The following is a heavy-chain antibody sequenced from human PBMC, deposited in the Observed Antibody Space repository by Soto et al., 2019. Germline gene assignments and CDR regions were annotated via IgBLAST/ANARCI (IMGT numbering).Heavy chain of an antibody. CDR2: ISGGSGST. J-gene: IGHJ6*02. CDR3: AKSLLRFFDYYYYGMDV. Sequence: GGSLRLSCSASGFTFSDYVMSWVRQAPGKGLEWVSAISGGSGSTYYADSVKGRFTISRDNSKNTLYLQMNSLRAEDTAVYYCAKSLLRFFDYYYYGMDVWGQGTTVTVSS. CDR1: GFTFSDYV. V-gene: IGHV3-23*01. D-gene: IGHD3-3*01.